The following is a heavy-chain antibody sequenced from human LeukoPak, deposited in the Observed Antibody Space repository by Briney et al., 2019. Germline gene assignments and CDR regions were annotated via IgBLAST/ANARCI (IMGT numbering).Heavy chain of an antibody. D-gene: IGHD3-9*01. CDR1: GGSISSGGYS. V-gene: IGHV4-61*08. J-gene: IGHJ5*02. CDR2: IYYSGST. Sequence: SQTLSLTCAVSGGSISSGGYSWSWIRQPPGKGLEWIGYIYYSGSTNYNPSLKSRVTISVDTSKNQFSLKLSSVTAADTAVYYCARITHILTGSGWFDPWGQGTLVTVSS. CDR3: ARITHILTGSGWFDP.